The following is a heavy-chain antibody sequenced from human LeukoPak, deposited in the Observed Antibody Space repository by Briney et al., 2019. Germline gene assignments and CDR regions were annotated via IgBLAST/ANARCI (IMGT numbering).Heavy chain of an antibody. CDR1: GGSISSYY. D-gene: IGHD3-22*01. J-gene: IGHJ4*02. V-gene: IGHV4-59*01. Sequence: SETLSLTCTVSGGSISSYYWSWIRQPPGKGLEWIGYIYYGGSTNYNPSLKSRVTISVDTSKNQFSLKLSSVTAADTAVYYCARELVYDSSGPPENYFDYWGQGTLVTVSS. CDR2: IYYGGST. CDR3: ARELVYDSSGPPENYFDY.